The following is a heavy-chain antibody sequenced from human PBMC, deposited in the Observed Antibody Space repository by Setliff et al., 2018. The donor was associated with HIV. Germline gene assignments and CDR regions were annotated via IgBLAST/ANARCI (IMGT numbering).Heavy chain of an antibody. D-gene: IGHD1-1*01. V-gene: IGHV4-39*02. J-gene: IGHJ4*02. Sequence: SETLSLTCSVSGDSISSGSYFWGWIRQTPGKGLEWIGNIYYTGFAYYNPSLKSRVTISLDTSKTHFFLNLTSVTDADTDVYFCTREGRGDPAMATTRIDYWGQGKLVTVSS. CDR3: TREGRGDPAMATTRIDY. CDR1: GDSISSGSYF. CDR2: IYYTGFA.